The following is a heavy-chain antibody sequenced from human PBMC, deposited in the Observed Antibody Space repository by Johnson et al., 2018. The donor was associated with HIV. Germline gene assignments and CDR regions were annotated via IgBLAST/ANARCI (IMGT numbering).Heavy chain of an antibody. V-gene: IGHV3-66*02. CDR1: GFTVSSNY. J-gene: IGHJ3*02. CDR3: ARDGGEWLLSTAFDI. CDR2: IYSGGST. Sequence: VQLVESGGGLVQPGGSLRLSCEASGFTVSSNYMNWVRQAPGKGLEWVSVIYSGGSTYYADSVKGRFTISRDNSKNTLYLQMNSLRAEDTAVYYCARDGGEWLLSTAFDIWGQGTMVTVSS. D-gene: IGHD3-3*01.